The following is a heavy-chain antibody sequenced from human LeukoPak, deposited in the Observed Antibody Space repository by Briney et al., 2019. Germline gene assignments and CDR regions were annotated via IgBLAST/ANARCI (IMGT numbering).Heavy chain of an antibody. CDR2: IYHSGST. V-gene: IGHV4-38-2*02. Sequence: SETLSLTCTVSGYSISSGYYWGWIRQPPGKGLEWIGSIYHSGSTYYNPSLKSRVTISVDTSKNQFSLKLSSVTAADTAVYYCARTQQRGGYYFDYWGQGTLVTVSS. CDR1: GYSISSGYY. CDR3: ARTQQRGGYYFDY. D-gene: IGHD6-13*01. J-gene: IGHJ4*02.